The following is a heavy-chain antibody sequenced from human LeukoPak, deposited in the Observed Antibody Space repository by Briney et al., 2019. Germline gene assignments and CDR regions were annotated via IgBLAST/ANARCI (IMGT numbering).Heavy chain of an antibody. CDR2: INRGGST. D-gene: IGHD3-10*01. J-gene: IGHJ4*02. Sequence: SETLSLICAVYGGSFSGYYLNWIRQPPGKGLEWIGEINRGGSTNYNPSLKSRITISVDTSKNQFSLKLTSATAADTAVYYCARNYNYGRYFFDSWGQGILVTVSS. CDR3: ARNYNYGRYFFDS. CDR1: GGSFSGYY. V-gene: IGHV4-34*01.